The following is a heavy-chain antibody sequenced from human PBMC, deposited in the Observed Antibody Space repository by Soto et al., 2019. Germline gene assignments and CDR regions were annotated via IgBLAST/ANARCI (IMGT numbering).Heavy chain of an antibody. V-gene: IGHV1-2*02. CDR3: ARDPSLMTTVTTYDNWSDP. Sequence: QVQLVQSGAEVKKPGASVKVSCKASGYTFTGYYMHWVRQAPGQGLEWMGWINPNSGGTNYAQKFKRRVTMTRDTSISTAYMELSRLRSDDTAVYYCARDPSLMTTVTTYDNWSDPWGQGTLVTVSS. D-gene: IGHD4-17*01. CDR2: INPNSGGT. CDR1: GYTFTGYY. J-gene: IGHJ5*02.